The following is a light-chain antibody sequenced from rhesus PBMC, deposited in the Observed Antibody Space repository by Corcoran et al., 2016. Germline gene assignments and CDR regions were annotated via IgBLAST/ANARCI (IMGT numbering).Light chain of an antibody. CDR2: KAS. CDR1: QGISSW. Sequence: DIQMTQSPSSLSASVGDRVTITCRASQGISSWLAWYQQKQGKAPKLLIYKASSLQGGVPSRFSGSGSGADFTLAISSLQPDDFATYDGQQYNSAPYTFGQGTKVEIK. V-gene: IGKV1-21*01. CDR3: QQYNSAPYT. J-gene: IGKJ2*01.